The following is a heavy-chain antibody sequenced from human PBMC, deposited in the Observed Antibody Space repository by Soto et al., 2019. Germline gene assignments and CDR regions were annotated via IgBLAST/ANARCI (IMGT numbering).Heavy chain of an antibody. D-gene: IGHD2-15*01. V-gene: IGHV1-58*02. CDR2: IVVGSGNR. CDR1: GITFNRSA. J-gene: IGHJ6*02. CDR3: AAVQECPYSMGI. Sequence: QMQLVQSGPEVKKPGTSVKVSCKASGITFNRSAIQWVRQARGQRLEWVGWIVVGSGNRDYAQKFQERVTITSDMSTSTAYMELSSLRSEDTAVYYCAAVQECPYSMGIWGQGTTVTVSS.